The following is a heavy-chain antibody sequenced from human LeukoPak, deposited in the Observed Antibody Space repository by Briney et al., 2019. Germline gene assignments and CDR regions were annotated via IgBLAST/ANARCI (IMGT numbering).Heavy chain of an antibody. CDR3: AREGATGEYDAFDI. J-gene: IGHJ3*02. Sequence: ASVKVSCKASGGTFSSYAISWVRQAPGQGLEWMGGIIPIFGTANYAQKFQGRVTITADESTSTAYMELSSLRSEDTAVYYCAREGATGEYDAFDIWGQGTMVTVSS. CDR2: IIPIFGTA. CDR1: GGTFSSYA. D-gene: IGHD7-27*01. V-gene: IGHV1-69*13.